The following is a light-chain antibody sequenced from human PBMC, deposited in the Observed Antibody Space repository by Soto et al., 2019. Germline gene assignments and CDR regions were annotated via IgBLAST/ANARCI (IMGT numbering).Light chain of an antibody. CDR1: SGDSSFA. Sequence: QLVLTQSPSASASLGASVTLTCTLSSGDSSFAIAWHQQQPEKGPRYLMKLKSDGSHRKGDGIPDRFSGSSSGAERYLTTSSLQSEDEADYYCQTWGTGIRVFGDGTKVTVL. CDR3: QTWGTGIRV. J-gene: IGLJ1*01. V-gene: IGLV4-69*01. CDR2: LKSDGSH.